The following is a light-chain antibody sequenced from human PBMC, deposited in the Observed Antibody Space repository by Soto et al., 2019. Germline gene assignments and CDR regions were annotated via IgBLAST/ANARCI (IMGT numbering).Light chain of an antibody. Sequence: EIVLTQSPATLSVSPGERATLSCRASHSVSTNLAWYQQKPGQAPRLLIYGASTRATGIPARFSGSGSGTEFTLTISSLEPDDFAVYYCQQRSNWPLTFGGGTKVDIK. J-gene: IGKJ4*01. V-gene: IGKV3-11*01. CDR3: QQRSNWPLT. CDR1: HSVSTN. CDR2: GAS.